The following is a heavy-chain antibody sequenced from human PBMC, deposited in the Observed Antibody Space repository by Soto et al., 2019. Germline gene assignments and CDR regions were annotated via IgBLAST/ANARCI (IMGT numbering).Heavy chain of an antibody. V-gene: IGHV3-23*01. CDR1: GFTCRNFV. D-gene: IGHD2-21*01. J-gene: IGHJ4*02. CDR2: IRATGGET. Sequence: EVQLLESGGGTVLPGGSLRVSCAASGFTCRNFVMSWVRQAPGKGLEWVSAIRATGGETFYADSVKGRFTISRDNSKNTLFLQMNSLRDEDTALYYCAQDRGWGVVSPSHDYWGQGTLVTFSS. CDR3: AQDRGWGVVSPSHDY.